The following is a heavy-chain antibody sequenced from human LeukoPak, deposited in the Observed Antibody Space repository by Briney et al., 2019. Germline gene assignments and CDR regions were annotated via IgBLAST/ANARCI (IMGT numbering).Heavy chain of an antibody. CDR2: ISAYNGNT. J-gene: IGHJ4*02. CDR3: ARQGADYADFDY. D-gene: IGHD4-17*01. Sequence: ASVKVSCKASGYTFTGYYMHWVRQAPGQGLEWMGWISAYNGNTNYAQKLQGRVTMTTDTSTSTAYMELRSLRSDDTAVYYCARQGADYADFDYWGQGTLVTVSS. CDR1: GYTFTGYY. V-gene: IGHV1-18*04.